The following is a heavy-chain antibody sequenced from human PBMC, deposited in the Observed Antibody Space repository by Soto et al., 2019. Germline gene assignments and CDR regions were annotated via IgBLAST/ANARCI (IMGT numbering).Heavy chain of an antibody. D-gene: IGHD2-15*01. J-gene: IGHJ4*02. CDR3: VRHYCDGGNCYQFDQ. CDR1: GGSISSDY. Sequence: KPSETLSLTCTVSGGSISSDYCSWIRQSPGKGLEWIGVISSRATTNYNPSLKSRAIVSIDTSKNQFSLKLFSVTAADTAVYYCVRHYCDGGNCYQFDQWGQGTPVTLSS. CDR2: ISSRATT. V-gene: IGHV4-59*08.